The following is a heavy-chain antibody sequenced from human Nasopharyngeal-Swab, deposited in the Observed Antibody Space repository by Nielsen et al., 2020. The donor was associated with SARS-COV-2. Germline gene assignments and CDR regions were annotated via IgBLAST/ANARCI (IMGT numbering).Heavy chain of an antibody. D-gene: IGHD5-12*01. CDR1: GFTFTSYE. V-gene: IGHV3-48*03. CDR3: AKDRDCGDDSEEYYLYYGMDV. CDR2: ISSSGSTI. J-gene: IGHJ6*02. Sequence: GGSLRLPCAASGFTFTSYEMNWVRQAPRKGQEWDSYISSSGSTIYYADSVKGRFTISRDNAKNSLYLQMNSLRAEDTAIYYCAKDRDCGDDSEEYYLYYGMDVWGQGAPVTVSS.